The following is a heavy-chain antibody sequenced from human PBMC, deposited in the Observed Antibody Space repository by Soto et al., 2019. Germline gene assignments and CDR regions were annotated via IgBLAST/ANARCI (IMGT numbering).Heavy chain of an antibody. CDR2: ISSNGGNT. CDR1: GGSISSYY. V-gene: IGHV3-64D*06. Sequence: ETLSLTCTVSGGSISSYYWTWIRQPPGKGLEYVSAISSNGGNTYYADSVKGRFTISRDNSKNTLYLQMSSLRAEDTAVYYCARARGGYFDYWGQGTLVTVSS. J-gene: IGHJ4*02. CDR3: ARARGGYFDY.